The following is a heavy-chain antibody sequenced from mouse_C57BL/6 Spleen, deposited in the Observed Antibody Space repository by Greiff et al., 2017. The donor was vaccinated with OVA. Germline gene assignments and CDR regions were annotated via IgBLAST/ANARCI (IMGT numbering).Heavy chain of an antibody. CDR1: GFTFSSYA. CDR3: TRDSRARYFDV. Sequence: EVKVVESGEGLVKPGGSLKLSCAASGFTFSSYAMSWVRQTPEKRLEWVAYISSGGDYIYYADTVKGRFTISRDNARNTLYLQMSSLKSEDTAMYYCTRDSRARYFDVWGTGTTVTVAS. J-gene: IGHJ1*03. CDR2: ISSGGDYI. D-gene: IGHD3-1*01. V-gene: IGHV5-9-1*02.